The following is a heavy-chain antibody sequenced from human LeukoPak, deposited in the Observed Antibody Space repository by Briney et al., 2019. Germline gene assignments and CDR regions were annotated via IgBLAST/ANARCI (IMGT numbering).Heavy chain of an antibody. CDR1: GFTFSSYS. D-gene: IGHD4-17*01. CDR3: AKSPADYGDDLFDC. CDR2: ISSSSSYI. J-gene: IGHJ4*02. Sequence: GGSLRLSCAASGFTFSSYSMNWVRQAPGKGLEWVSSISSSSSYIYYADSVKGRFTISRDNSKNTLYLQMSSLRAEDTAVYYCAKSPADYGDDLFDCWGQGTLVTVSS. V-gene: IGHV3-21*04.